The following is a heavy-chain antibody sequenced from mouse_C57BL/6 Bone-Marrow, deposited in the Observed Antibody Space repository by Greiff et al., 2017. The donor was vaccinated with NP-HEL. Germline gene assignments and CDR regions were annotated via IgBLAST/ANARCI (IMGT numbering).Heavy chain of an antibody. CDR3: AREWPYYNGSSYSPWFAY. CDR1: GYAFSSSW. D-gene: IGHD1-1*01. V-gene: IGHV1-82*01. Sequence: QVQLQQSGPELVKPGASVKISCKASGYAFSSSWMHWVKQRPGKGLEWIGRIYPGDGDTNYNGKFKGKATLTADKSSSTAYMQLSSLTSEDSAVYFCAREWPYYNGSSYSPWFAYWGQGTLVTVSA. CDR2: IYPGDGDT. J-gene: IGHJ3*01.